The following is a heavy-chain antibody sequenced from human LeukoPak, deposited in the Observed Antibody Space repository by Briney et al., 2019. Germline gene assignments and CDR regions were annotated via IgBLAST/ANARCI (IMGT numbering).Heavy chain of an antibody. J-gene: IGHJ4*02. CDR1: GYTFTSYG. CDR2: ISAYNGNT. CDR3: ARAGGTIAVAGNFDY. Sequence: ASVKVSCKASGYTFTSYGISWARQAPGQGLEWMGWISAYNGNTNYAQKLQGRVTMTTDTSTSTAYMELRSLRSDDTAVYYCARAGGTIAVAGNFDYWGQGTLVTVSS. V-gene: IGHV1-18*01. D-gene: IGHD6-19*01.